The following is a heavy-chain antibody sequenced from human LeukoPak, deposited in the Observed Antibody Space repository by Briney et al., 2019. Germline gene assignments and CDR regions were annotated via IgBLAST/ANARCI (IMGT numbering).Heavy chain of an antibody. Sequence: SETLPLTCAVYGGSFSGYYWSWIRQPPGKGLEWIGEINHSGSTNYNPSLKSRVTISVDTSKNHFSLKLSSVTAADTAVYYCARGIYDSSGYYYDYWGQGTLITVSS. CDR2: INHSGST. D-gene: IGHD3-22*01. CDR3: ARGIYDSSGYYYDY. CDR1: GGSFSGYY. J-gene: IGHJ4*02. V-gene: IGHV4-34*01.